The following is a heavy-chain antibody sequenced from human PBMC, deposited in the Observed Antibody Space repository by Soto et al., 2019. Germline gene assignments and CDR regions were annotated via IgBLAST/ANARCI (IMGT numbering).Heavy chain of an antibody. D-gene: IGHD4-17*01. CDR1: GGIFSSYA. J-gene: IGHJ4*02. V-gene: IGHV1-69*13. CDR2: IVPIFGTP. Sequence: GAAVKVSCKASGGIFSSYAIAWGRQAPGQGLEWMGGIVPIFGTPNYAQKFQGRVTITADESTSTAYMELSSLRSEDTAVYYCLTENCDYAFELDYWGLGTLVTVSS. CDR3: LTENCDYAFELDY.